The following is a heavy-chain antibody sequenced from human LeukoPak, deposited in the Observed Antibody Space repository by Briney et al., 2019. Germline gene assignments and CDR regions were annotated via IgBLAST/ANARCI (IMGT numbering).Heavy chain of an antibody. CDR3: ARGLSSSWYWFDT. V-gene: IGHV4-61*02. J-gene: IGHJ5*02. D-gene: IGHD6-13*01. CDR2: INTSGNI. Sequence: PSETLSLTCTVSGGSISSESYYWSWIRQPAGKALEWIGRINTSGNINYNPSLKSRVTLSVDTSNNQFSLKLSPLTAADTAVYYCARGLSSSWYWFDTWGQGTLVTVSS. CDR1: GGSISSESYY.